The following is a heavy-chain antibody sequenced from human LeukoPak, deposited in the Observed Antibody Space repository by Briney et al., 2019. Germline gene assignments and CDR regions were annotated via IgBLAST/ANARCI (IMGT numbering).Heavy chain of an antibody. V-gene: IGHV3-15*01. Sequence: PGGSLRLSCAASGFTFSNAWMSWVRQAPGKGLEWVGRIKSKTDGGTTDYAAPVKGRFTISRDDSKNTLYLQMNSLRAEDTAVYYCARVGSIDAFDIWGQGTMVTVSS. CDR2: IKSKTDGGTT. D-gene: IGHD6-13*01. J-gene: IGHJ3*02. CDR1: GFTFSNAW. CDR3: ARVGSIDAFDI.